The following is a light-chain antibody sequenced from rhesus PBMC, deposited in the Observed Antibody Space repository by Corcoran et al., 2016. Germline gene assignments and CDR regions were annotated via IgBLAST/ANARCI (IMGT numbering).Light chain of an antibody. J-gene: IGKJ1*01. CDR3: RQALRSPWT. CDR1: QSLVYSDGKTH. Sequence: DIVMTQTPVSLPVTLGEPASISCRSSQSLVYSDGKTHFYWYLQRPGLSPQLLMYLVSKRASGVPDKFSGSGSGTDFTLKISRVRGDDVGVYYCRQALRSPWTFGQGTKVEIK. V-gene: IGKV2-82*02. CDR2: LVS.